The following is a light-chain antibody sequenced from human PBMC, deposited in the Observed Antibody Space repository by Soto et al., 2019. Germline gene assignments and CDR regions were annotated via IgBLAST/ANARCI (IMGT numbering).Light chain of an antibody. CDR3: QQYNNWPPWT. V-gene: IGKV3-15*01. CDR1: QKVSSN. CDR2: GAS. J-gene: IGKJ1*01. Sequence: IVMTQSPAPLSVSPGERATLSCRASQKVSSNLAWYQQKPGQAPRLLIYGASTRATGIPARFSGSGSGTEFTLTISSLQSEDFAVYYCQQYNNWPPWTFGQGTKVEIK.